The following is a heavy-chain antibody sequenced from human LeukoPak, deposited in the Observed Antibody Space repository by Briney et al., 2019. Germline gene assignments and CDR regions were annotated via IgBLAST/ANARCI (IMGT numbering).Heavy chain of an antibody. Sequence: SETLSLTCTVSGGSISGYYWSWIRQPPGKGLEWIGYIYYSGNTDYNPSLKSRGTISVDTSKNQFSLKLSSVTAADTAVYYCARLKGGDDLSANWFDSWGQGTLVTVSS. CDR3: ARLKGGDDLSANWFDS. D-gene: IGHD2-21*02. CDR2: IYYSGNT. CDR1: GGSISGYY. J-gene: IGHJ5*01. V-gene: IGHV4-59*08.